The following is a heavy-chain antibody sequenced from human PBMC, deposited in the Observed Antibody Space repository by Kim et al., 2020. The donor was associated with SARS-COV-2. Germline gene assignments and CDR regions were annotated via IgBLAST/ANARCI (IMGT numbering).Heavy chain of an antibody. Sequence: YAVYVKSRITSNPDTSKNQFSLQLNSVTPEDTAVYYCARGYGSGSYYNDYWGQGTLVTVSS. V-gene: IGHV6-1*01. D-gene: IGHD3-10*01. CDR3: ARGYGSGSYYNDY. J-gene: IGHJ4*02.